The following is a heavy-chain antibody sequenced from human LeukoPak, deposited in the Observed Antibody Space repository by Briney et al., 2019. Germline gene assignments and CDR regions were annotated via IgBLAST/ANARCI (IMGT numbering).Heavy chain of an antibody. V-gene: IGHV3-15*01. CDR3: STDLRYDSSFDC. CDR2: IQSITDGGTT. D-gene: IGHD3-22*01. J-gene: IGHJ4*02. CDR1: GITFSNAW. Sequence: GGSLRLSCAASGITFSNAWMSWVRQAPGKGLEWVGRIQSITDGGTTDYAAPVKGRFTISRDDSKNTLYLQMNSLKTEDTAVYYCSTDLRYDSSFDCWGQGTLVTVSS.